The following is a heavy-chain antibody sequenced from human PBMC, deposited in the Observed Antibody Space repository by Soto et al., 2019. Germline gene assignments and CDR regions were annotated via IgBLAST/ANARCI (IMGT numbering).Heavy chain of an antibody. CDR1: ASTFTGYT. D-gene: IGHD4-17*01. CDR3: ARGTVTSGRWFGP. Sequence: QVHLVQSGTEVQEPGASVKVSCKASASTFTGYTINWERQAPGQGLEWMGWISTFNGNTKYAGNFEGRVNMTTNTSTTTAYMELTSLTLDDTAVYFCARGTVTSGRWFGPWGQGTLVSVSS. V-gene: IGHV1-18*04. J-gene: IGHJ5*02. CDR2: ISTFNGNT.